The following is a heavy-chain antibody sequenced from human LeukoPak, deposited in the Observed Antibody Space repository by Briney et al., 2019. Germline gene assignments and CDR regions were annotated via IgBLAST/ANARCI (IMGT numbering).Heavy chain of an antibody. Sequence: ASVKVSCKASGYTFTSYDINWVRQATGQGLEWMGWMNPNSGNTGYAQKFQGRVTMTRNTSISTAYMELGSLRSEDTAVYYCARDAGPGYYYYYCMDVWGKGTTVTVSS. CDR2: MNPNSGNT. V-gene: IGHV1-8*01. CDR3: ARDAGPGYYYYYCMDV. CDR1: GYTFTSYD. J-gene: IGHJ6*03.